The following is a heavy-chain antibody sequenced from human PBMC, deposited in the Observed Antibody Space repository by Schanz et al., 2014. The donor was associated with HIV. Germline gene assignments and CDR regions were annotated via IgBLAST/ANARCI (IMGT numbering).Heavy chain of an antibody. Sequence: EVQLLESGGGLVQPGGSLRLSCAASGFPFSNFAMSWVRQDPGRGLEWVSAISTGGERTFYADSVKGRFTISRDNSKNTLYLQMTTLRIDDTAVYYCAKPEYDSRGNSQSHFDYWGQGTLVTVSS. D-gene: IGHD3-22*01. V-gene: IGHV3-23*01. CDR2: ISTGGERT. J-gene: IGHJ4*02. CDR1: GFPFSNFA. CDR3: AKPEYDSRGNSQSHFDY.